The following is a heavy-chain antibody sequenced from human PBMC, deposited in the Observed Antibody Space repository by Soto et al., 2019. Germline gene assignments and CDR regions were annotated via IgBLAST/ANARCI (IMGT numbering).Heavy chain of an antibody. CDR2: IIPIFGTA. D-gene: IGHD3-22*01. V-gene: IGHV1-69*13. J-gene: IGHJ5*02. CDR1: GGTFSSYA. CDR3: ARDLDFYYDSSSLRFDP. Sequence: SVKVSCKASGGTFSSYAISWVRQAPGQGLEWMGGIIPIFGTANYAQKFQGRVTITADESTSTAYMELSSLRSEDTAVYYCARDLDFYYDSSSLRFDPWGQGTLVTVSS.